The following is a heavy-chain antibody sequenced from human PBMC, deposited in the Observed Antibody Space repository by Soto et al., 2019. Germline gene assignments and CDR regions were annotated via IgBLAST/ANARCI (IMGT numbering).Heavy chain of an antibody. D-gene: IGHD2-15*01. CDR2: IYYSGST. J-gene: IGHJ4*02. Sequence: SETLSLTCTVSGGSISSYYCSWIRQPPGKGLEWIGYIYYSGSTNYNPSLKSRVTISVDTSKNQFSLKLSSVTAADTAVHYCARVARSGGSRSTFDYWGQGTLVTVSS. V-gene: IGHV4-59*01. CDR1: GGSISSYY. CDR3: ARVARSGGSRSTFDY.